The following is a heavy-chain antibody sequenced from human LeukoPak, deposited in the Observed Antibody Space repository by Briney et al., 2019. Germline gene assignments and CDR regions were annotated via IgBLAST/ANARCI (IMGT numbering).Heavy chain of an antibody. V-gene: IGHV3-53*01. J-gene: IGHJ6*03. CDR2: IYSGGST. CDR3: ARFPLLDYYYMDV. Sequence: GGSLRVSCAASGFTVSSNYMSWVRQAPGRGLEWVSVIYSGGSTYYADSVKGRFTISRDNSKNPLYLQMNSLRAEDTAVYYCARFPLLDYYYMDVWGKGTTVSLSS. D-gene: IGHD3-3*01. CDR1: GFTVSSNY.